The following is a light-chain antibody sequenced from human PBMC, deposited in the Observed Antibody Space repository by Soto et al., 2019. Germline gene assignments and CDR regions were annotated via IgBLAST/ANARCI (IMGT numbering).Light chain of an antibody. CDR3: QQYNNWLLIT. V-gene: IGKV3-15*01. CDR1: QSVSGN. CDR2: GAS. J-gene: IGKJ5*01. Sequence: EIVMTHSPATLSVSPGERATLSCRASQSVSGNLAWYQQKPGQAPRLLIYGASTRATGIPARFSGSGSGTEFTLTISSLQSEDFAVYYCQQYNNWLLITFGQGTRLEIK.